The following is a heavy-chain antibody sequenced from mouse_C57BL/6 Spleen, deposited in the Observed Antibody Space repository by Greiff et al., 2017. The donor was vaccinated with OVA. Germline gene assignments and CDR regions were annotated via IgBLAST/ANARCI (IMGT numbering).Heavy chain of an antibody. Sequence: VKLMESGPELVKPGASVKISCKASGYAFSSSWMNWVKQRPGKGLEWIGRIYPGDGDTNYNGKFKGKATLTADKSSSTAYMQLSSLTSEDSAVYFCARGENYYGSSPWYFDVWGTGTTVTVSS. CDR2: IYPGDGDT. D-gene: IGHD1-1*01. V-gene: IGHV1-82*01. CDR3: ARGENYYGSSPWYFDV. J-gene: IGHJ1*03. CDR1: GYAFSSSW.